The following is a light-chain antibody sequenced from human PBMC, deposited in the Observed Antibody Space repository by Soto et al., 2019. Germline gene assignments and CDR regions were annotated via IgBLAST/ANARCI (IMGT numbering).Light chain of an antibody. J-gene: IGKJ1*01. CDR3: QQYNNWPWT. CDR1: QSVSTN. V-gene: IGKV3-15*01. CDR2: GAS. Sequence: EIVMTQSPATLSVSPGERATLSCRASQSVSTNYLAWYQQKPGLAPRLLIYGASTRATGIPARFSGSGSGTEFTLTISSLQSEDFAVYYCQQYNNWPWTFGQGTKVDI.